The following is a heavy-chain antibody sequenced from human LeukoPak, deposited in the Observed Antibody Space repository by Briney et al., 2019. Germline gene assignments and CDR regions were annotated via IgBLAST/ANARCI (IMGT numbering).Heavy chain of an antibody. CDR1: GFTFSDYY. D-gene: IGHD4-17*01. V-gene: IGHV3-11*04. Sequence: GGSLRLSCAASGFTFSDYYMSWIRQAPGKGLEWVSYISSSGSTIYYADSVKGRFTISRDNAKNSLYLQMNSLRAEDTAVYYCARERGGLRDPLNLYYYYYYMDVWGKGTTVTVSS. CDR3: ARERGGLRDPLNLYYYYYYMDV. J-gene: IGHJ6*03. CDR2: ISSSGSTI.